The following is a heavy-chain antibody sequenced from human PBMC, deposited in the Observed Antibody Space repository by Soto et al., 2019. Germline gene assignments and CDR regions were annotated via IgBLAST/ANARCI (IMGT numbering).Heavy chain of an antibody. D-gene: IGHD6-13*01. J-gene: IGHJ4*02. CDR3: ARVDIAAAGRGAQDY. CDR2: ISSSGSTI. V-gene: IGHV3-48*03. Sequence: EVQLVESGGGLVQPGGSLRLSCAASGFTFSSYEMNWVRQAPGKGLEWVSYISSSGSTIYYADSVKGRFTISRDNAKNSLYLQMNSLRAEDTAVYYCARVDIAAAGRGAQDYWGQGTLVTVSS. CDR1: GFTFSSYE.